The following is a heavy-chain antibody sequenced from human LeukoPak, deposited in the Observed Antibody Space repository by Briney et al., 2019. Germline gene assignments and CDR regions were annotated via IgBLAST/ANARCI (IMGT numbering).Heavy chain of an antibody. J-gene: IGHJ4*02. CDR1: GFKFSTYS. D-gene: IGHD2-2*01. CDR3: ARQGWPAQLLDY. Sequence: GGSLRLSCAASGFKFSTYSIHWVRQAPGKGLEFVSAISRDGGSTHYANSVKGRFTISRDNSKDTLYLQMGSLRPDDMAVYYCARQGWPAQLLDYWGQGTLVTVSS. V-gene: IGHV3-64*01. CDR2: ISRDGGST.